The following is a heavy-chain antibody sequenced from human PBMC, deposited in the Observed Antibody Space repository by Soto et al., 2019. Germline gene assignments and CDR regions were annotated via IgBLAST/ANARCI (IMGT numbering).Heavy chain of an antibody. V-gene: IGHV1-18*01. CDR1: GYTFTSYG. CDR2: ISAYNGNT. D-gene: IGHD3-3*01. J-gene: IGHJ6*02. Sequence: ASVKVSCKASGYTFTSYGISWVRQAPGQGLGWMGWISAYNGNTNYAQKLQGRVTMTTDTSTSTAYMELRSLRSDDTAVCYCARDIVEWNYYYYGMDVWGQGTTVTVSS. CDR3: ARDIVEWNYYYYGMDV.